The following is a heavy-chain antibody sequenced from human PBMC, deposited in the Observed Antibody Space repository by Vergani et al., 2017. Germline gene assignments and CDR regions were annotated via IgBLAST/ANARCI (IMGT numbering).Heavy chain of an antibody. CDR1: GGSISSSSYY. Sequence: QLQLQESGPGLVKPSETLSLTCTVSGGSISSSSYYWGWIRQPPGKGLEWSGSIYYSGSTYYNPSLKSRVTISVDTSKNQFSLKLSSVTAADTAVYYCARVWELLRRGPVHAFDIWGQGTMVTVSS. J-gene: IGHJ3*02. CDR3: ARVWELLRRGPVHAFDI. CDR2: IYYSGST. V-gene: IGHV4-39*01. D-gene: IGHD1-26*01.